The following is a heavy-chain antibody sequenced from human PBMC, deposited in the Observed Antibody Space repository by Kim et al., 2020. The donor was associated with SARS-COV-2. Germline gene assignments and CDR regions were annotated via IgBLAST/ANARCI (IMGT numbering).Heavy chain of an antibody. D-gene: IGHD6-6*01. CDR2: GT. V-gene: IGHV5-51*01. J-gene: IGHJ4*02. CDR3: ARPNEYSSLN. Sequence: GTRYSPSFQGQVTISADKSISTAYLQWSSLKASDTAMYYCARPNEYSSLNWGQGTLVTVSS.